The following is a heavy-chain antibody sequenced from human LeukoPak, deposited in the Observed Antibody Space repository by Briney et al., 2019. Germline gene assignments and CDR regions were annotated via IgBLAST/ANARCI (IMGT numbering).Heavy chain of an antibody. CDR2: IIPIFGTA. CDR3: ASIVVVTGATYYYGMDV. D-gene: IGHD2-21*02. Sequence: SVKVSCKATGGTFSSYAISWVRQAPGQGLEWMGGIIPIFGTANYAQKFQGRVTITADESTSTAYMELSSLRSEDTAVYYCASIVVVTGATYYYGMDVWGQGTTVTVSS. V-gene: IGHV1-69*13. J-gene: IGHJ6*02. CDR1: GGTFSSYA.